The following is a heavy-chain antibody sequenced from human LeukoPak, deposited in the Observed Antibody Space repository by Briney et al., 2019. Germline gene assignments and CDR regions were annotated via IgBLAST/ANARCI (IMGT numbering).Heavy chain of an antibody. V-gene: IGHV4-61*02. CDR2: IYTSGST. CDR3: ARVIASYYYYMDV. CDR1: GGSISSGSYY. D-gene: IGHD2-21*01. Sequence: PSETLSLTCTVSGGSISSGSYYWSWLRQPAGKGLEWIGRIYTSGSTNYNPSLKSRVTISVDTSKNQFSLKLSSVTAADTAVYYCARVIASYYYYMDVWGKGTTVTVSS. J-gene: IGHJ6*03.